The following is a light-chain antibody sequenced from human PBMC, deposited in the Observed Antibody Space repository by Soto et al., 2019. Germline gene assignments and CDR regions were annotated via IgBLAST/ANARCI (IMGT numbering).Light chain of an antibody. CDR1: QSVSSN. V-gene: IGKV3-15*01. Sequence: EIVMTQSPATLSVSPGERANLSCRASQSVSSNLAWYQQKPGQAPRVLIYGASTRATGIPARFSGSGSGTEFTLTISSLQSEDFAVYYCQQYNNWPTWTFGQGTKVEIK. CDR3: QQYNNWPTWT. J-gene: IGKJ1*01. CDR2: GAS.